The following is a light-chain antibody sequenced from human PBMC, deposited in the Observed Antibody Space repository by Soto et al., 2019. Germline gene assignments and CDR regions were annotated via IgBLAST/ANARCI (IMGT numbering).Light chain of an antibody. CDR1: QGVSSN. J-gene: IGKJ1*01. CDR2: GAS. CDR3: QQYDSSPRT. V-gene: IGKV3-15*01. Sequence: EIVMTQSPPTLAVSPGERATLSSTASQGVSSNLAWYQQKPGQAPRLLIYGASTMATGIPARFSGSGSGTDFTLTISRLEPEDFAVYYCQQYDSSPRTFGQGTKVHIK.